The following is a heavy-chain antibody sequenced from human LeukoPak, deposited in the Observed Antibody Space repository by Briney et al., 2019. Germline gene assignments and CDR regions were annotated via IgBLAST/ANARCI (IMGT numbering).Heavy chain of an antibody. CDR3: ARDGVYGDYNAFDI. V-gene: IGHV1-8*01. CDR2: MNPNSGNT. Sequence: GASVKVSCKASGYTFTSYDINWVRQATGQGLEWMGWMNPNSGNTGYAQKFQGRVTMTRNTSISTAYMELSSLRSEDTAVYYCARDGVYGDYNAFDIWGQGTMVTVSS. J-gene: IGHJ3*02. D-gene: IGHD4-17*01. CDR1: GYTFTSYD.